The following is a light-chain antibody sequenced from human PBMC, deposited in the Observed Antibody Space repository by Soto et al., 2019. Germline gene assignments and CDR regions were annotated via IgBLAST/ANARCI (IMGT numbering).Light chain of an antibody. J-gene: IGLJ2*01. V-gene: IGLV1-47*01. Sequence: QSVLTQPPSVSGTPGQRVTISCSGSTSNIGSTVVYWYQQLPGAAPKLLIYKNYQQPSGVPDRFSGSKSGTSASLAISGLRSEDEADYFCSAWDDSMRGPLFGGGTKVTVL. CDR2: KNY. CDR1: TSNIGSTV. CDR3: SAWDDSMRGPL.